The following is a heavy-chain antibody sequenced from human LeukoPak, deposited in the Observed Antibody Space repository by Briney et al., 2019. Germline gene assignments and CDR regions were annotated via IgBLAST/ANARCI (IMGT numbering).Heavy chain of an antibody. CDR2: ISSSSSYI. CDR1: GFTFSSYS. D-gene: IGHD6-19*01. CDR3: AKGGSGWYYWYFDL. V-gene: IGHV3-21*04. Sequence: GGSLRLSCAASGFTFSSYSMNWVRQAPGKGLEWVSSISSSSSYIYYADSVKGRFTISRDNAKNSLYLQMNSLRAEDTALYYCAKGGSGWYYWYFDLWGRGTLVTVSS. J-gene: IGHJ2*01.